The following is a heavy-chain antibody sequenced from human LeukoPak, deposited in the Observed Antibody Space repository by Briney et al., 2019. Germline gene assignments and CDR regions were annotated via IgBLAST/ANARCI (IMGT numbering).Heavy chain of an antibody. J-gene: IGHJ6*02. Sequence: SETLSLTCTVSGGSISSGDYYWSWIRQPPGKGLEWIGYIYYSGSTYYNPSLKSRVTISVDTSKNQFSLKLSSVTAADTAVYYCARGDSSGWGYYYYGMDVWGQGTTVTVSS. CDR2: IYYSGST. CDR1: GGSISSGDYY. V-gene: IGHV4-30-4*01. D-gene: IGHD6-19*01. CDR3: ARGDSSGWGYYYYGMDV.